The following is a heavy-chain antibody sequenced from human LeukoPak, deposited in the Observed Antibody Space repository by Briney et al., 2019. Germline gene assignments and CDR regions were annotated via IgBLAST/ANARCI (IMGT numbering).Heavy chain of an antibody. CDR1: GYTFTSYY. Sequence: ASVKVSCKASGYTFTSYYMHWVRQAPGQGLEWMGIINPSGGSTSYAQKFQGRVTMTRDTSTSTVYMELSSLRSEGTAVYYCARGRSLLGVPAANIPFDYWGQGTLVTVSS. D-gene: IGHD2-2*01. V-gene: IGHV1-46*01. CDR3: ARGRSLLGVPAANIPFDY. CDR2: INPSGGST. J-gene: IGHJ4*02.